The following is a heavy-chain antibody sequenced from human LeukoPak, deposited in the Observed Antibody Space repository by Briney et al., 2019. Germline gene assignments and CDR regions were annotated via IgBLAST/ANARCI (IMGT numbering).Heavy chain of an antibody. J-gene: IGHJ6*02. CDR2: IYYSGST. CDR1: GGSFSGYY. Sequence: SETLSLTCAVYGGSFSGYYWSWIRQPPGKGLEWIGCIYYSGSTNYNPSLKSRVTISVDTSKKQFSLKLSSVTAADTAVYYCARAVAGTHYYYGMDVWGQGTTVTVSS. CDR3: ARAVAGTHYYYGMDV. D-gene: IGHD6-19*01. V-gene: IGHV4-59*01.